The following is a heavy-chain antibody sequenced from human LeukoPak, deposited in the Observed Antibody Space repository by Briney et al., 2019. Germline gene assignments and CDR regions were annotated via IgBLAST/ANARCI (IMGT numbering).Heavy chain of an antibody. D-gene: IGHD4-17*01. Sequence: PSETLSLTCTVSGGSISSYYWSWIRQPAGKGLEWIGRIYTSGSTNYNPSLKSRVTMSVDTSKNQFSLKLSSVTAADTAVYYCARVLSRGTVTKRLFDYWGQGTLVTVSS. CDR1: GGSISSYY. CDR3: ARVLSRGTVTKRLFDY. J-gene: IGHJ4*02. V-gene: IGHV4-4*07. CDR2: IYTSGST.